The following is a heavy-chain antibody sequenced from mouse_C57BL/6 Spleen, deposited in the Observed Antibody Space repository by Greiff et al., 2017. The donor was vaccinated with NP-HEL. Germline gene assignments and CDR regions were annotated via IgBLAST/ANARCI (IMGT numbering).Heavy chain of an antibody. V-gene: IGHV1-59*01. CDR2: IDPSDSYT. D-gene: IGHD3-3*01. CDR1: GYTFTSYW. J-gene: IGHJ2*01. CDR3: ARKSLDSYFDY. Sequence: QVQLQQPGAELVRPGTSVKLSCKASGYTFTSYWMHWVKQRPGQGLEWIGVIDPSDSYTNYNQKFKGKATLTVDTSSSTAYMQLSSLTSEDSAVYYCARKSLDSYFDYWGQGTTLTVSS.